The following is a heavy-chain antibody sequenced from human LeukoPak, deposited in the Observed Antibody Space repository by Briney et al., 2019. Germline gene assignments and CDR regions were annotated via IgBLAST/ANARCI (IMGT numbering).Heavy chain of an antibody. J-gene: IGHJ4*02. D-gene: IGHD2-15*01. V-gene: IGHV3-23*01. CDR1: GFTFSRYA. Sequence: PGGSLRLSCAASGFTFSRYAMIWVRQAPEKGLEWVSHISGSGGSTYYADSAERRFTISRENSKNTLYLQMNSLRAEDTAVYYCAKSGEGCSGGSCYTPYDWGQGTLVTVSS. CDR2: ISGSGGST. CDR3: AKSGEGCSGGSCYTPYD.